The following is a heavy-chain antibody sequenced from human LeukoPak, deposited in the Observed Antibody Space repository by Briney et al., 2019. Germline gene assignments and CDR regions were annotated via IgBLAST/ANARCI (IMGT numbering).Heavy chain of an antibody. D-gene: IGHD3-16*01. J-gene: IGHJ4*02. CDR1: GGSISSYY. CDR3: GRHRDRGAFDY. V-gene: IGHV4-59*08. Sequence: SETLSLTCTVSGGSISSYYWSWIRQPPGKGLEWIGYIYYSGSTNYNPSLKSRVTISVDTSKNQFSLKLSSVTAADTAVYYCGRHRDRGAFDYWGQGTLVTVSS. CDR2: IYYSGST.